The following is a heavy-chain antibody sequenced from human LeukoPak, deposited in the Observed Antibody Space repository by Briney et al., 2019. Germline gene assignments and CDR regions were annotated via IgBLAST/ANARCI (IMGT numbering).Heavy chain of an antibody. J-gene: IGHJ6*03. D-gene: IGHD6-25*01. V-gene: IGHV3-64*01. CDR2: ISSNGGST. CDR3: ERAAAGPSYFIDV. CDR1: GFTFSSYA. Sequence: PGGSLRLSCAASGFTFSSYAMHWVRQAPGKGLEYVSAISSNGGSTYYANSVKGRFTISRDNSKNTLYLQMGRLRAEDMAVYYWERAAAGPSYFIDVRGKGAPGTVS.